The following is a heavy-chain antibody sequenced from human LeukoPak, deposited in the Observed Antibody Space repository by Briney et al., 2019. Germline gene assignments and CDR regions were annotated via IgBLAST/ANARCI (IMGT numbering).Heavy chain of an antibody. D-gene: IGHD3-10*01. Sequence: PGGSLRLSCAASGFTFSNFEMNWVREAPGKGLEWVSYISSSGSSIYYADSVKGRFTISRDNPKNSLFLQMNSLRAEDTAVYYCARGGVWFGELLYSPNGDFDYWGQGTLVTVSS. CDR3: ARGGVWFGELLYSPNGDFDY. CDR1: GFTFSNFE. J-gene: IGHJ4*02. CDR2: ISSSGSSI. V-gene: IGHV3-48*03.